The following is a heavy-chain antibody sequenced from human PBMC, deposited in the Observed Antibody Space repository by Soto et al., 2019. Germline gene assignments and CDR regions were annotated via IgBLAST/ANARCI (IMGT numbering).Heavy chain of an antibody. CDR3: AREVLYSSGSTINY. V-gene: IGHV1-46*01. CDR2: INPSDGSP. CDR1: GYTFTTRY. J-gene: IGHJ4*02. Sequence: ASVKVSCKASGYTFTTRYMHWVRQAPGQGLEWMGIINPSDGSPTYAQKFQGRVTMTTDTSTSTAYMELRSLRSDDTAVYYCAREVLYSSGSTINYWGQGTLVTVPS. D-gene: IGHD5-18*01.